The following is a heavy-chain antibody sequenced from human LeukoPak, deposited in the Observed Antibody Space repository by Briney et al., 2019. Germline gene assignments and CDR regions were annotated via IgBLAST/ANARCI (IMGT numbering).Heavy chain of an antibody. J-gene: IGHJ6*03. CDR3: ARVPRYQLHYYYYYYMDV. V-gene: IGHV4-39*07. CDR1: GGSISSSSYS. Sequence: SETLSLTCTVSGGSISSSSYSWGWIRQPPGKGLEWIGSIYYSGSTYYNPSLKSRVTISVDTSKNQFSLKLSSVTAADTAVYYCARVPRYQLHYYYYYYMDVWGKGTTVTVSS. CDR2: IYYSGST. D-gene: IGHD2-2*01.